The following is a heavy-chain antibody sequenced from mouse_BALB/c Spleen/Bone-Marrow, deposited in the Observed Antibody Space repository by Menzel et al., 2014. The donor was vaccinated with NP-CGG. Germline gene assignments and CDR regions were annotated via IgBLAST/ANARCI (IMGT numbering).Heavy chain of an antibody. CDR2: INPSSAYT. CDR3: ARGGTARAAWFAY. CDR1: GYTFTSYT. J-gene: IGHJ3*01. V-gene: IGHV1-4*02. Sequence: VKLQESAAELARPGASVKMSCKASGYTFTSYTMHWIKQRPGQGLEWIGYINPSSAYTEYNQKFKDKTTLTADTSSSTAYMQLSSLTSEDSAVYYCARGGTARAAWFAYWGQGTLVTVSA. D-gene: IGHD3-3*01.